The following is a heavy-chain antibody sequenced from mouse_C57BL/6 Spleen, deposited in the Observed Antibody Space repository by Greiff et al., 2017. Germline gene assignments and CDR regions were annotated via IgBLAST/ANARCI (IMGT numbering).Heavy chain of an antibody. D-gene: IGHD1-1*01. CDR2: IYPRSGNT. V-gene: IGHV1-81*01. CDR1: GYTFTSYG. J-gene: IGHJ2*01. CDR3: ARYLAQITTVVDY. Sequence: VQGVESGAELARPGASVKLSCKASGYTFTSYGISWVKQRTGQGLEWIGEIYPRSGNTYYNEKFKGKATLTADKSSSTAYMELRSLTSEDSAVYFCARYLAQITTVVDYWGQGTTLTVSS.